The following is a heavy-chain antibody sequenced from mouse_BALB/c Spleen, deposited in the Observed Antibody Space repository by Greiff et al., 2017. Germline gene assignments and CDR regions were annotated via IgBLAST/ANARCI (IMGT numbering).Heavy chain of an antibody. CDR2: ISSGSSTI. Sequence: DVQLVESGGGLVQPGGSRKLSCAASGFTFSSFGMHWVRQAPEKGLEWVAYISSGSSTIYYADTVKGRFTISRDNPKNTLFLQMTSLRSEDTAMYYCARSFNWYFDVWGAGTTVTVSS. V-gene: IGHV5-17*02. CDR3: ARSFNWYFDV. J-gene: IGHJ1*01. CDR1: GFTFSSFG.